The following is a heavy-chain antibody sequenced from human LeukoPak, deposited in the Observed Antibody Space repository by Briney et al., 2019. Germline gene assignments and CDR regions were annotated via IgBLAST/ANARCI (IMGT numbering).Heavy chain of an antibody. CDR3: ARHPAPGVREDEYCYYMDV. J-gene: IGHJ6*03. V-gene: IGHV5-51*01. CDR1: GYSFTSYW. D-gene: IGHD3-10*01. CDR2: IYPGDSDT. Sequence: AGASLKISCKGSGYSFTSYWIGWVRQVPGKGLEWMGIIYPGDSDTRYSPSFQGQVTISADKSISTAYLQWSSLKASDTAMYYCARHPAPGVREDEYCYYMDVWGKGTTVTVSS.